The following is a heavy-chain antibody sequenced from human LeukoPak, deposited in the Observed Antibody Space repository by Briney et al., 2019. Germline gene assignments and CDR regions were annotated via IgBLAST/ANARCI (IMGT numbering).Heavy chain of an antibody. J-gene: IGHJ4*02. Sequence: PSETLSLTCTVSGGSISSSSYYWGWIRQPPGKGLEWIGSIYYSGSTYYNPSLKSRVTISVDTSKNQFSLKLSSVTAADTAVYYCARHVLYDRLGDYELDYWGQGTLVTVSS. CDR1: GGSISSSSYY. V-gene: IGHV4-39*01. CDR2: IYYSGST. CDR3: ARHVLYDRLGDYELDY. D-gene: IGHD4-17*01.